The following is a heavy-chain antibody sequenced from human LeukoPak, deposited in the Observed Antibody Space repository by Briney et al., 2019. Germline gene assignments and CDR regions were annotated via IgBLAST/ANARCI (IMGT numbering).Heavy chain of an antibody. J-gene: IGHJ6*02. CDR2: INPNSGGT. D-gene: IGHD1-26*01. Sequence: ASVKVSCKASGYTFTGYYMHWVRQAPGQGLEWMGWINPNSGGTNYAQKFQGRVTMTRDTSISTAYMELSRLRSDNTAVYYGATIGGYYYYGMDVWGQGTTVTVSS. V-gene: IGHV1-2*02. CDR3: ATIGGYYYYGMDV. CDR1: GYTFTGYY.